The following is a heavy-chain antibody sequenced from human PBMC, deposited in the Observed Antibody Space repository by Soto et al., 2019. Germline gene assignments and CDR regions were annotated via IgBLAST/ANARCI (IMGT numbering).Heavy chain of an antibody. V-gene: IGHV3-21*01. J-gene: IGHJ2*01. Sequence: EVQLVESGGGLVKPGGSLRLSCAASGFTFSSYSMNWVRQAPGKGLEWVSSISSSSSYIYYADSVKGRFTITRDNANNSLYLQMNSLRADDTAVYYCAKRIAAAGTAYWYFDLWGRGTLVTVSS. CDR3: AKRIAAAGTAYWYFDL. CDR2: ISSSSSYI. D-gene: IGHD6-13*01. CDR1: GFTFSSYS.